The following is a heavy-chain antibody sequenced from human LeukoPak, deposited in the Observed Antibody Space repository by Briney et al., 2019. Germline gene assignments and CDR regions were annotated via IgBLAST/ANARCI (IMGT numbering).Heavy chain of an antibody. CDR2: IYYSGST. J-gene: IGHJ4*02. CDR1: GGSISTSSHY. Sequence: SETLSLTCTVSGGSISTSSHYWGWIRQSPGKGLEWIGHIYYSGSTNYNPSLRGRVTISLDTSKNQVSLKLSSVTAADTAMYYCARKDGDGWGQGTLVTVSS. CDR3: ARKDGDG. D-gene: IGHD5-24*01. V-gene: IGHV4-61*05.